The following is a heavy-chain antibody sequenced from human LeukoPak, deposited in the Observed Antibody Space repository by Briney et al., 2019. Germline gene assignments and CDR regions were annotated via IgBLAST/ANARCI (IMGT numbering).Heavy chain of an antibody. CDR3: ASTVGATTLYAFDT. CDR1: GFTVSSNY. D-gene: IGHD1-26*01. J-gene: IGHJ3*02. Sequence: PGGSLRLSCAASGFTVSSNYMSWVRQAPGKGLEWVSVIYSGGSTYYADSVKGRFTISRDNSKNTLYLQMNSLRAEDTAVYYCASTVGATTLYAFDTWGQGTMVTVSS. V-gene: IGHV3-53*01. CDR2: IYSGGST.